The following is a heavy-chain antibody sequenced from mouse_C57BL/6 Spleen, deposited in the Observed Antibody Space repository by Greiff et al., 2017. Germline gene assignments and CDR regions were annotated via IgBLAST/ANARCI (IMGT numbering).Heavy chain of an antibody. V-gene: IGHV1-54*01. CDR3: ARKLLYDGYDY. Sequence: QVQLQQSGAELVRPGTSVKVSCKASGYAFTNYLIEWVKQRPGQGLEWIGVINPGSGGTNYNEKFKGKATLTADKSSSTAYMQLSSLTSEDSAVDFCARKLLYDGYDYWGQGTTLTVSS. D-gene: IGHD2-3*01. CDR2: INPGSGGT. CDR1: GYAFTNYL. J-gene: IGHJ2*01.